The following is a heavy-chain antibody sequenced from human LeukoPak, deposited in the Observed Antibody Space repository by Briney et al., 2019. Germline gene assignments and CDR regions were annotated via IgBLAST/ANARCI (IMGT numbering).Heavy chain of an antibody. CDR2: IHTSGST. J-gene: IGHJ3*02. Sequence: PSETLSLTCTVSGDSISSFYWSWIRQSAGKGLEWIGRIHTSGSTNYNPSLKSRVTMSVDTSKNQFSLKLTSVTAADTAVYYCARRSSAVLRDAFDIWGQGTMVTVSS. CDR3: ARRSSAVLRDAFDI. D-gene: IGHD2-2*01. V-gene: IGHV4-4*07. CDR1: GDSISSFY.